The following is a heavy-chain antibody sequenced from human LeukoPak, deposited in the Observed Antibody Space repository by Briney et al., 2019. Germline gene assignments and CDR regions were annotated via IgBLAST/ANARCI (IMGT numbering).Heavy chain of an antibody. CDR2: IYYSGST. J-gene: IGHJ4*02. CDR3: ARVPWDTAMASFDY. D-gene: IGHD5-18*01. CDR1: GGAISSYY. V-gene: IGHV4-59*08. Sequence: SETLSLTCTVSGGAISSYYWSWIRQPPGKGLEWIGYIYYSGSTNYNPSLKSRVTISVDTSKNQFSLKLSSVTAADTAVYYCARVPWDTAMASFDYWGQGTLVTVSS.